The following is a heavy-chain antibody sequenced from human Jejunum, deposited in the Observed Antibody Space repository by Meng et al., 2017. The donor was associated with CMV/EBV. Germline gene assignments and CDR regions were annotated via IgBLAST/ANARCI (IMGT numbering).Heavy chain of an antibody. Sequence: QLQLQESGPGLVKPSETLSLTCTVSGGSISISSYYWGWIRQPPGKGLEWIGSIYYSGSTYYNPSLKSRVTISVDTSKNQFSLKLSSVTAADTAVYYCASPLGILGIVDLWGRGTLVTVSS. CDR1: GGSISISSYY. CDR2: IYYSGST. CDR3: ASPLGILGIVDL. J-gene: IGHJ2*01. D-gene: IGHD7-27*01. V-gene: IGHV4-39*01.